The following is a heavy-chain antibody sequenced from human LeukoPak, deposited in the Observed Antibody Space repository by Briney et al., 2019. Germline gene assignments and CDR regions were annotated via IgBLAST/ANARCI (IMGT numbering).Heavy chain of an antibody. D-gene: IGHD6-19*01. J-gene: IGHJ6*02. Sequence: GASVKVSCKASGYTFTSYDINWVRQATGQGLEWMGWMNPNSGNTGYAQKLQGRVTMTRNTSISTAYMELSSLRSEDTAVYYCARVAVAGTGEYYYYYGMDVWGQGTTVTVSS. CDR3: ARVAVAGTGEYYYYYGMDV. V-gene: IGHV1-8*01. CDR2: MNPNSGNT. CDR1: GYTFTSYD.